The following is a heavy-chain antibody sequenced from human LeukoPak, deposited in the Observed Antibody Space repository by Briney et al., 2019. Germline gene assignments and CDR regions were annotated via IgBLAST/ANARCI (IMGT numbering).Heavy chain of an antibody. CDR2: IYPGDSDT. V-gene: IGHV5-51*01. Sequence: GASLKISCKGPGSPFTTYWIGWVRQMPGKGLEWMGIIYPGDSDTSYSPSFQGQVTISADTSISTAYLQWSSLKASDTAMYYCARRANFWEFNYFWGQGTLVTVSS. J-gene: IGHJ4*02. CDR1: GSPFTTYW. D-gene: IGHD3-3*01. CDR3: ARRANFWEFNYF.